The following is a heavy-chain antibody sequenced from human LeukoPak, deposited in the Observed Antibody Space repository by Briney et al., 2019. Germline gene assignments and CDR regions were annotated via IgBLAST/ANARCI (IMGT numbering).Heavy chain of an antibody. V-gene: IGHV4-61*09. CDR3: ARAGGSVGWYGTIDS. Sequence: PSETLSLTCTVSGGSTSSGSYYWSSIRLPARKGLEWIGYLYTSGTTDYNPSLQSRVTISADTSKHQFSLRLTSVTAADTAVYYCARAGGSVGWYGTIDSWGQGTLVTVSS. CDR2: LYTSGTT. D-gene: IGHD6-19*01. CDR1: GGSTSSGSYY. J-gene: IGHJ4*02.